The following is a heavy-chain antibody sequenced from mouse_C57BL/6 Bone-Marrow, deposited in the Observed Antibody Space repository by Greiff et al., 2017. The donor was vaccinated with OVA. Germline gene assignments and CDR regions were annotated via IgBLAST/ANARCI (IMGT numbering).Heavy chain of an antibody. CDR1: GYTFTSYW. Sequence: QVQLQQPGAELVKPGASVKMSCKASGYTFTSYWITWVKQRPGQGLEWIGDIYPGSGSTNYNEKFKSKATLTVDTSSSTAYMQLSSLTSEDSAVYYCARDGYDYDEGDFDDWGQGTTLTVSS. CDR2: IYPGSGST. V-gene: IGHV1-55*01. CDR3: ARDGYDYDEGDFDD. D-gene: IGHD2-4*01. J-gene: IGHJ2*01.